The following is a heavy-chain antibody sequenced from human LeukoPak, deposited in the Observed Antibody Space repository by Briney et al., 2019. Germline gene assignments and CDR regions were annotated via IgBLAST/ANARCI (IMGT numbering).Heavy chain of an antibody. CDR3: ARGGETTVVTPWGGY. V-gene: IGHV1-2*02. CDR1: GYTFTGYY. J-gene: IGHJ4*02. CDR2: INPNSGGT. Sequence: ASVKVSCKASGYTFTGYYMHWVRQAPGQGLEGIGWINPNSGGTNYAQQFQGRVTMTRDTSISTAYMELRSLRSDDTAVYFCARGGETTVVTPWGGYWGQGTLVTVSS. D-gene: IGHD4-23*01.